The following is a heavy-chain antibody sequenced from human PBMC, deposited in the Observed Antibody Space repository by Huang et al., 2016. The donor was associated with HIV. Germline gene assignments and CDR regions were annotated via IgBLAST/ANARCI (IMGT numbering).Heavy chain of an antibody. J-gene: IGHJ4*02. CDR1: GGSVNIENYY. D-gene: IGHD2-8*01. V-gene: IGHV4-39*01. CDR2: VSFCGKR. Sequence: LQESGPGLVKPSETLSLKCGVSGGSVNIENYYWGWIRQSPGKGLEWIGGVSFCGKRFSNPSLSSRVVMSIDTSKNQFSLTLRDVTGADSAIYYCARQTAPTNGVYNFFLRYWGPGSLVTVSS. CDR3: ARQTAPTNGVYNFFLRY.